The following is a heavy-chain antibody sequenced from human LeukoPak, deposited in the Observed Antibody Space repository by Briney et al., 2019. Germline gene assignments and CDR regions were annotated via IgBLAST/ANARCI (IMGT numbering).Heavy chain of an antibody. CDR2: IRYKASDK. J-gene: IGHJ4*02. CDR1: GFTFSYYG. V-gene: IGHV3-30*02. CDR3: AKGGGTGYSSSWYSN. D-gene: IGHD6-13*01. Sequence: GGSLRLSCAASGFTFSYYGMHWVRQPPGKGLEWVAFIRYKASDKYYADSVKGRFTISRDNSKNTLYLQMNSLRPEDTAVYYCAKGGGTGYSSSWYSNWGQGTLVTVSS.